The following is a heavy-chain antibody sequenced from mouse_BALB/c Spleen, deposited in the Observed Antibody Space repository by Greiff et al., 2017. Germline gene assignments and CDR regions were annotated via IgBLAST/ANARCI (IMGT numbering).Heavy chain of an antibody. J-gene: IGHJ1*01. V-gene: IGHV5-6-3*01. Sequence: EVHLVESGGGLVQPGGSLKLSCAASGFTFSSYGMSWVRQTPDKRLELVATINSNGGSTYYPDSVKGRFTISRDNAKNPLYLQMSSLKSEDTAMYYCARRGTTGYWYFDVWGAGTTVTVSS. CDR1: GFTFSSYG. CDR2: INSNGGST. D-gene: IGHD1-1*01. CDR3: ARRGTTGYWYFDV.